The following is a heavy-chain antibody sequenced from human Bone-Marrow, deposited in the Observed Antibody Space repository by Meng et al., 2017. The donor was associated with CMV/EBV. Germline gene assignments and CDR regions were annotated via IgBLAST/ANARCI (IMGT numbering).Heavy chain of an antibody. CDR3: AKGEQWLR. CDR2: IYYSGST. CDR1: GGSVSPYY. D-gene: IGHD6-19*01. V-gene: IGHV4-59*02. Sequence: SETLSLTCTVSGGSVSPYYWNWVRQSPGKGLEWIGNIYYSGSTNYNPSLKSRVTISIDTSKNQFSLKLNSVTTADTAVYYCAKGEQWLRWGQGTLVTVSS. J-gene: IGHJ4*02.